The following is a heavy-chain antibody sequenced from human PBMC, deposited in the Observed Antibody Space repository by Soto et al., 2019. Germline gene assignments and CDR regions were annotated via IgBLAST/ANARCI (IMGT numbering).Heavy chain of an antibody. V-gene: IGHV4-59*01. J-gene: IGHJ3*02. CDR3: ARGQWLPIDAFDI. Sequence: WIWIRQPPGKGLEWIGNIHYSGSTNYNPSLKSRVTISVDTSKNQFSLKLNSVTAADTAVYYCARGQWLPIDAFDIWGQGTMVTVSS. D-gene: IGHD6-19*01. CDR2: IHYSGST.